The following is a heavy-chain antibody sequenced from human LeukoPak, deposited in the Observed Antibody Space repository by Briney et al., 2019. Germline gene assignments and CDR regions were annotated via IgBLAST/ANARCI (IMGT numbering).Heavy chain of an antibody. CDR1: GFTFSSYG. Sequence: GRSLRLSCAASGFTFSSYGMHWVRQAPGKGLEWVAVIWYDGSNKYYADSVKGRFTISRDNSKNTLYLQMNSLRAEETAVYYCAKDRGTSVVPGFWGQGTLVTVSS. CDR3: AKDRGTSVVPGF. D-gene: IGHD2-2*01. CDR2: IWYDGSNK. J-gene: IGHJ4*02. V-gene: IGHV3-33*06.